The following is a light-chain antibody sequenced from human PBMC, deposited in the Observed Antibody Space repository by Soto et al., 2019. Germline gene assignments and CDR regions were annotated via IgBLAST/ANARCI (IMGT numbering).Light chain of an antibody. J-gene: IGKJ5*01. CDR1: QSVRTK. CDR2: GAS. V-gene: IGKV3-15*01. Sequence: EIVMTQSPGTLSVSPGEGATLFYRASQSVRTKLAWYQQRAGQAPRLLMYGASTRATGIPDRFSGSGSGTEFTLTISSLQSEDFAVYYCQQYNSWPPITFGQGTRLEIK. CDR3: QQYNSWPPIT.